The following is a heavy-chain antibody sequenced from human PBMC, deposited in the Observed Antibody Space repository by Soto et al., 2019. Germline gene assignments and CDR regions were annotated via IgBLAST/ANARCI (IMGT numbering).Heavy chain of an antibody. CDR2: INSDGRST. J-gene: IGHJ4*02. CDR3: ARDPYYPRPTDY. CDR1: GFTFSGYW. Sequence: EVQLVESGGGLVQPGGSLRLSCAASGFTFSGYWMHWVRQAPGKGLVWVSRINSDGRSTNYADSVKGRFTISRDNAKNTLYLQMNSLRVEDTAVYYCARDPYYPRPTDYWGQGTLVTVSS. D-gene: IGHD3-10*01. V-gene: IGHV3-74*01.